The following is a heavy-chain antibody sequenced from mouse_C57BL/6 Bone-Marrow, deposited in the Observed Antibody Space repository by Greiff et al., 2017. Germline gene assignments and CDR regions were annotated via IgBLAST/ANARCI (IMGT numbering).Heavy chain of an antibody. CDR1: GYTFTSYW. V-gene: IGHV1-74*01. D-gene: IGHD1-1*01. CDR2: IHPSDSDT. CDR3: AIRIRCYYAMDY. J-gene: IGHJ4*01. Sequence: QVQLQQSGAELVKPGASVKVSCKASGYTFTSYWMHWVKQRPGQGLEWIGRIHPSDSDTNYNQKFKGKATWTVDKSSSTAYMQVSSLTSEDSAVYYCAIRIRCYYAMDYWGQGTSVTVSS.